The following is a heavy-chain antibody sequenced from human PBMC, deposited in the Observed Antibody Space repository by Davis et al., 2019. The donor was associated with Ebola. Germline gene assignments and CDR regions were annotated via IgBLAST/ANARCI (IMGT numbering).Heavy chain of an antibody. V-gene: IGHV4-59*08. Sequence: PSETLSLTCSASDGSISPFYWSWIRQPPGKGLEWIGFISYSGSTNYNPSLKSRVSISVDTSKNQFSLRLSSVTATDTAVYFCARHNAREGYNYPFDYWGQGTLVTVSS. D-gene: IGHD5-24*01. CDR1: DGSISPFY. J-gene: IGHJ4*02. CDR2: ISYSGST. CDR3: ARHNAREGYNYPFDY.